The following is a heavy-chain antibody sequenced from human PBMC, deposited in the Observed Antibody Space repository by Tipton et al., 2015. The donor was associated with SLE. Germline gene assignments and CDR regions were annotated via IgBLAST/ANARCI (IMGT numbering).Heavy chain of an antibody. D-gene: IGHD3-22*01. Sequence: WIGSIYFSGRTYYNPSLKSRVTISVDTSKNQFSLNLSSVTAADTAVYYCARDEYRYDTTGYHLLGHFDFWGQGTLVTVSS. V-gene: IGHV4-39*07. CDR2: IYFSGRT. J-gene: IGHJ4*02. CDR3: ARDEYRYDTTGYHLLGHFDF.